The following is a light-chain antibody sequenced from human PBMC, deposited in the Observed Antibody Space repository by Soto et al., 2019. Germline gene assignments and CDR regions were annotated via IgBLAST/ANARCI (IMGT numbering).Light chain of an antibody. V-gene: IGLV2-14*01. J-gene: IGLJ3*02. CDR3: GSFTTSRIWV. CDR2: GVN. Sequence: QSVLTQPPSVSAAPGQKVTISCSGSSSNIEKNYVSWYQQQPGKGPNLLIYGVNSRPSGISNRFSGSKSGNTASLTISGLQVEDEAEYFCGSFTTSRIWVFGGGTKVTVL. CDR1: SSNIEKNY.